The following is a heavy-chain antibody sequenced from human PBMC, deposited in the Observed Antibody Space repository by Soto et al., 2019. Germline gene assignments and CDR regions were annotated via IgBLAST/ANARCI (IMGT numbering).Heavy chain of an antibody. J-gene: IGHJ4*02. CDR1: GYTFTGYD. V-gene: IGHV1-8*01. Sequence: QVQLVQSVAEVKKPGASVKVSCKASGYTFTGYDVNWVRQATGQGLEWVGWMNPNTGVAGFAQKFQGRVTLTGNTSITTAYMELSSLRSEDTAVYYCVRGLRRGYSVFWRQGTLVTVSS. CDR2: MNPNTGVA. D-gene: IGHD2-2*03. CDR3: VRGLRRGYSVF.